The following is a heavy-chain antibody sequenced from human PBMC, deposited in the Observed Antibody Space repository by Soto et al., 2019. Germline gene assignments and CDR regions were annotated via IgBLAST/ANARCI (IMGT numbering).Heavy chain of an antibody. J-gene: IGHJ4*02. CDR2: IIPIFGTA. D-gene: IGHD3-22*01. V-gene: IGHV1-69*13. Sequence: AVKVSCKASGGTFSSYAISWVRQAPGQGLEWMGGIIPIFGTANYAQKFQGRVTITADESTSTAYMELSSLRSEDTAVYYCARSTQYYDSSGYYTFVNWGKGTLVTV. CDR3: ARSTQYYDSSGYYTFVN. CDR1: GGTFSSYA.